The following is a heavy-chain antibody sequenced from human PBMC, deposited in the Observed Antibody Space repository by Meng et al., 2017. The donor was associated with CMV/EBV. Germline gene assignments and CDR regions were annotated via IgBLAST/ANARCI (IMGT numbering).Heavy chain of an antibody. CDR2: INPSGGGT. J-gene: IGHJ5*02. Sequence: SSGYTFTSYYMHWVRQAPGQGLEWMGIINPSGGGTSYAQKFQGRVTMTRDTSTSTVYMELSSLRSEDTAVYYCARGSSSGRNWFDPWGQGTLVTVSS. D-gene: IGHD6-6*01. V-gene: IGHV1-46*01. CDR3: ARGSSSGRNWFDP. CDR1: GYTFTSYY.